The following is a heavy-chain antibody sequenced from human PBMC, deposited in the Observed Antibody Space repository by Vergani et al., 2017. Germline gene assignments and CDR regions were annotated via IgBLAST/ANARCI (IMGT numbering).Heavy chain of an antibody. CDR3: ATLNSEMVISGTRGNWYFDH. CDR1: GFIVRTKY. CDR2: IYSGGDT. D-gene: IGHD4-23*01. V-gene: IGHV3-66*02. Sequence: EVQLVESGGGVVQTGGSLRLSCAASGFIVRTKYMIWVRQAPGKGLEWVSIIYSGGDTYYAESVKGRFIISRDNSKNTLNLQISDLRLEDTAVFYCATLNSEMVISGTRGNWYFDHWGRGTMVTVSS. J-gene: IGHJ2*01.